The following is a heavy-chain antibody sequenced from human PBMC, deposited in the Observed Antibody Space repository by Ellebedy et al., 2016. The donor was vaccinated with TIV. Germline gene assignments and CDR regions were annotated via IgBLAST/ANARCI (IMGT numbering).Heavy chain of an antibody. J-gene: IGHJ4*02. CDR3: ARVSSHCGGDCYNDY. V-gene: IGHV3-7*05. Sequence: GESLKISXAASGFTISNYWMSWVRQPPGKGLEWVANLNPDGSVIYYVDSVKGRFTISRDNAKNSLYLQMNSLRAEDTAVYYCARVSSHCGGDCYNDYWGQGTLVTVSS. CDR1: GFTISNYW. D-gene: IGHD2-21*02. CDR2: LNPDGSVI.